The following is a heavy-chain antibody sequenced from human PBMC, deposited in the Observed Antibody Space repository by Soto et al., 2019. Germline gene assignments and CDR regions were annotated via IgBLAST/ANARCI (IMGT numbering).Heavy chain of an antibody. CDR1: GYSFTSYW. CDR2: IYPGDSDT. J-gene: IGHJ3*02. V-gene: IGHV5-51*01. CDR3: ARPQKFRDILPAAFDI. D-gene: IGHD3-9*01. Sequence: GESLKISCKGSGYSFTSYWIGWVRQMPGKGLEWMGIIYPGDSDTRYSPSFQGQVTISADKSISTAYLQWSSLKASDTAMYYCARPQKFRDILPAAFDIWGHGTMVTVSS.